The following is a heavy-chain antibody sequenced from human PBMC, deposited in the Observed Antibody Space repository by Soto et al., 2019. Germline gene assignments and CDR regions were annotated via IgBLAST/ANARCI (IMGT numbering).Heavy chain of an antibody. CDR3: ARDRGYCRGGTCYSVLDY. CDR1: GFTFSTYY. Sequence: EVQLVESGGGLAQPGGSLRLSCAASGFTFSTYYMNWVRQAPGKGLEWVATIKQDGSETYYVDSVKGRFTISRDDARTSLFLQMNSLRAEDTAVYYCARDRGYCRGGTCYSVLDYWGQGTLVTVSS. D-gene: IGHD2-15*01. V-gene: IGHV3-7*01. J-gene: IGHJ4*02. CDR2: IKQDGSET.